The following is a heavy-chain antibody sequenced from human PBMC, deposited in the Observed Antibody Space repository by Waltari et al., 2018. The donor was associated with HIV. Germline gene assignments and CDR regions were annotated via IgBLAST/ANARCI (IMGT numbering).Heavy chain of an antibody. CDR3: ATQEGYVQYFDY. J-gene: IGHJ4*02. CDR2: SSSRMSYM. D-gene: IGHD3-16*01. V-gene: IGHV3-21*01. CDR1: GFTFSSDS. Sequence: EVQLVESGGGLVKPGGSLRLSCAAAGFTFSSDSMNWVRQAPGKGLEWVSASSSRMSYMYYAESRKGRFTIAGDICKASLYLQMNSLRAEETAVYYCATQEGYVQYFDYWGQGTLVTVSS.